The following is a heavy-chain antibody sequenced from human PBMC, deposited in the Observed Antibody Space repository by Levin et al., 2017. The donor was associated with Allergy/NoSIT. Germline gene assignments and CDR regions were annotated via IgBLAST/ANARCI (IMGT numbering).Heavy chain of an antibody. D-gene: IGHD3-22*01. CDR2: IDPSDSYT. CDR1: GYSFTSYW. Sequence: GGSLRLSCKGSGYSFTSYWISWVRQMPGKGLEWMGRIDPSDSYTNYSPSFQGHVTISADKSISTAYLQWSSLKASDTAMYYCARHSYYYDSSGYPWHYFDYWGQGTLVTVSS. V-gene: IGHV5-10-1*01. J-gene: IGHJ4*02. CDR3: ARHSYYYDSSGYPWHYFDY.